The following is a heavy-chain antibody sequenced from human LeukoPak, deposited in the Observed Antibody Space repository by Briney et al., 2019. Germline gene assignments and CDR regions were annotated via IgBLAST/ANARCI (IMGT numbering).Heavy chain of an antibody. J-gene: IGHJ4*02. D-gene: IGHD3-22*01. CDR2: ISGSGDNT. Sequence: GGSLRLSCAASGLTFNNYAMSWVRQAPGKGLEWVSGISGSGDNTYYADSVMGRFTISRDNSKNTLYVQVNSLGTEDTAAYYCAKGSYYDSSGSFYFDYWGQGTLVTVSS. CDR3: AKGSYYDSSGSFYFDY. V-gene: IGHV3-23*01. CDR1: GLTFNNYA.